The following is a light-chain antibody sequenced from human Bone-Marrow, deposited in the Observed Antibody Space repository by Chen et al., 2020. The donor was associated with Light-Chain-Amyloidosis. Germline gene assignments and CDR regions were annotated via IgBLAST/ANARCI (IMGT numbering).Light chain of an antibody. CDR1: NIGSTS. CDR3: QVWDRSSDRPV. CDR2: DDS. Sequence: SYVLTQPSSVSVAPGQTATSACGGNNIGSTSVTWYQQTPGQAPLLVVYDDSDRPSGIPERLSGSNSGHTATLTISRVEAGDEADHYCQVWDRSSDRPVFGGGTKLTVL. J-gene: IGLJ3*02. V-gene: IGLV3-21*02.